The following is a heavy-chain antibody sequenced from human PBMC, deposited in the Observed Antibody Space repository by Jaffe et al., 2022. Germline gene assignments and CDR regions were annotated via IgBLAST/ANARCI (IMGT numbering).Heavy chain of an antibody. V-gene: IGHV4-30-2*01. CDR3: ASGTLYCSGGSCYSGPFDY. CDR2: IYHSGST. CDR1: GGSISSGGYS. J-gene: IGHJ4*02. D-gene: IGHD2-15*01. Sequence: QLQLQESGSGLVKPSQTLSLTCAVSGGSISSGGYSWSWIRQPPGKGLEWIGYIYHSGSTYYNPSLKSRVTISVDRSKNQFSLKLSSVTAADTAVYYCASGTLYCSGGSCYSGPFDYWGQGTLVTVSS.